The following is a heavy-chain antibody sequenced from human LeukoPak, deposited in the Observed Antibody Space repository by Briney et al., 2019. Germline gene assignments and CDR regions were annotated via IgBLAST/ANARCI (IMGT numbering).Heavy chain of an antibody. D-gene: IGHD1-26*01. Sequence: PGRSLRLSCAASGFTFSSYSMNWVRQAPGKGLEWVSYISSSGTTIYYADSVKGRFTISRDNAKNSLYLQMNSLRDEDTAVYYCARGSGSYYGYWGQGSLVTVSS. J-gene: IGHJ4*02. CDR3: ARGSGSYYGY. CDR2: ISSSGTTI. V-gene: IGHV3-48*02. CDR1: GFTFSSYS.